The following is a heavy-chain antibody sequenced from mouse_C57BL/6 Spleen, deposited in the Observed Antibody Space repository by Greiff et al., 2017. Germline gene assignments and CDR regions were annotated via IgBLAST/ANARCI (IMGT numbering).Heavy chain of an antibody. V-gene: IGHV7-3*01. J-gene: IGHJ2*01. CDR2: IRNKANGYTT. Sequence: EVHLVESGGGLVQPGGSLSLSCAASGFTFTDYYMSWVRQPPGKALEWLGFIRNKANGYTTEYSSSVTGRFTISRDNSQSIRYLQMNARSAEGSATYYCARYDGYYTYVDYWGQGATLTVSS. CDR3: ARYDGYYTYVDY. D-gene: IGHD2-3*01. CDR1: GFTFTDYY.